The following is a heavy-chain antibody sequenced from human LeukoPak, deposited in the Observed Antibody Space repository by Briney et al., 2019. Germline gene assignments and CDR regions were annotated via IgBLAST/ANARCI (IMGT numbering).Heavy chain of an antibody. V-gene: IGHV4-34*01. CDR3: ARPLGYCSSTSCPQSWFDP. CDR2: INHSGRT. Sequence: SETLSLTCAVSGGSISSGGYYWTWIRQPPGKGLEWIGEINHSGRTNYNPSLKSRVTISVDTSKNQFSLKLSSVTAADTAVYYCARPLGYCSSTSCPQSWFDPWGQGTLVTVSS. J-gene: IGHJ5*02. CDR1: GGSISSGGYY. D-gene: IGHD2-2*01.